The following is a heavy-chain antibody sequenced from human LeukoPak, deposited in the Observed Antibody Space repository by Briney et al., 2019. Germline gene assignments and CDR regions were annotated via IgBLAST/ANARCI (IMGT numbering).Heavy chain of an antibody. Sequence: GASVKVSCKGSGYTLTELSMHWLRQAPGKGLEWMGGFDPEDGETIYAQKSQGRVTMTEDTSTDTAYMELSSLRSEDTAVYYCATDLSGSWFKFDYWGQGTLATVSS. D-gene: IGHD1-26*01. CDR2: FDPEDGET. CDR3: ATDLSGSWFKFDY. J-gene: IGHJ4*02. CDR1: GYTLTELS. V-gene: IGHV1-24*01.